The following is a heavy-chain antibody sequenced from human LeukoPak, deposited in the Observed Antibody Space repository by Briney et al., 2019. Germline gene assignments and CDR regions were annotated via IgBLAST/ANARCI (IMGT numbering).Heavy chain of an antibody. J-gene: IGHJ4*02. CDR3: ARVKLWFGELFSDY. D-gene: IGHD3-10*01. Sequence: ASVKVSCKASGYTFTGYYMHWVRQAPGQGLEWMGRINPNSGGTNYAQEFQGRVTMTRDTSISTAYMELSRLRSDDTAVYYCARVKLWFGELFSDYWGQGTLVTVSS. CDR1: GYTFTGYY. V-gene: IGHV1-2*06. CDR2: INPNSGGT.